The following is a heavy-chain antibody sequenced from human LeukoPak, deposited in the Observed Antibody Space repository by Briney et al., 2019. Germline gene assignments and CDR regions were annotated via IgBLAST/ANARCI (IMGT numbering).Heavy chain of an antibody. D-gene: IGHD3-10*01. CDR3: VTDRRGILVRGTTFDY. Sequence: GGSLRLSCSASGFTFSSYAMHWVRQAPGKGLEYVSAISSNGGSTYYADSVKGRFTISRDNSRNTLYLQMSSLRAEDTAVYYCVTDRRGILVRGTTFDYWGQGTLVTVSS. CDR1: GFTFSSYA. CDR2: ISSNGGST. J-gene: IGHJ4*02. V-gene: IGHV3-64D*06.